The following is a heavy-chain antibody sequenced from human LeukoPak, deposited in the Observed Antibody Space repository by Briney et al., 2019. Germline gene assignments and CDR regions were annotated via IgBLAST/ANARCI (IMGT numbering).Heavy chain of an antibody. Sequence: GGSLRLSCAASGFTFDDYAMHWVRQAPGKGLEWVSGISWNSGSIGYADSVKGRFTISRDNAKNSLYLQMNSLRAEDTALYYCAKPGIAAAGTIDYWGQGTLVTVSS. V-gene: IGHV3-9*01. J-gene: IGHJ4*02. D-gene: IGHD6-13*01. CDR3: AKPGIAAAGTIDY. CDR1: GFTFDDYA. CDR2: ISWNSGSI.